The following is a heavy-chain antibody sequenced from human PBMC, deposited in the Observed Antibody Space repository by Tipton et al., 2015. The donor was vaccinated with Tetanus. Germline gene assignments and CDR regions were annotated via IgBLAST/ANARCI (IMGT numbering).Heavy chain of an antibody. CDR2: INHSGST. J-gene: IGHJ4*02. Sequence: TLSLTCAVYGGSFSGYYWSWIRQPPGKGLEWIGEINHSGSTNYNPSLKSRVTISVDTPKNQFSLKLSSVTAADTAVYYCARGYDSSGYYYGYWGQGTLVTVSS. V-gene: IGHV4-34*01. CDR3: ARGYDSSGYYYGY. D-gene: IGHD3-22*01. CDR1: GGSFSGYY.